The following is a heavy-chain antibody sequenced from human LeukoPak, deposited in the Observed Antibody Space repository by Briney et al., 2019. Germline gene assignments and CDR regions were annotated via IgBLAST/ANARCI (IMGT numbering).Heavy chain of an antibody. J-gene: IGHJ4*02. CDR1: GFTFSSYG. V-gene: IGHV3-33*01. Sequence: RRSLRLSCAASGFTFSSYGMHWVRQAPGKGLEWVAVIWYDGSNKYYADSVKGRFTISRDNSKNTLYLQMNSLRAEDTAVYYCARDYYYDSSGSKSLGYWGQGTLVTVSS. CDR2: IWYDGSNK. CDR3: ARDYYYDSSGSKSLGY. D-gene: IGHD3-22*01.